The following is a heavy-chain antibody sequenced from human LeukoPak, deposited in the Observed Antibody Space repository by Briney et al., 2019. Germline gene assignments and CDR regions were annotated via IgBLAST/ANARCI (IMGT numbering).Heavy chain of an antibody. CDR1: GYTFTSYG. Sequence: ASVKVSCKVSGYTFTSYGISWVRQAPGQGLEWMGWISAYNGNTNYAQKLQGRVTMTTDTSTSTAYMELRSLRSDDTAVYYCARDRGYSYGSEGFDYWGQGTLVTVSS. CDR3: ARDRGYSYGSEGFDY. CDR2: ISAYNGNT. J-gene: IGHJ4*02. D-gene: IGHD5-18*01. V-gene: IGHV1-18*01.